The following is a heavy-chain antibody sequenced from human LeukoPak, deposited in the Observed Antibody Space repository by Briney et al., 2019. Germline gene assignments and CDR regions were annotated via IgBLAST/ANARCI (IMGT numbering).Heavy chain of an antibody. D-gene: IGHD4-23*01. CDR1: GFTFSSHS. Sequence: GGSLRLSCAAFGFTFSSHSMSWVRQAPGKGLEWVANIKEDGSEINYVDSVKGRFTISRDNAKNSLYLQMNSLRVDDTAVYYCARDRGYSTFDYWGQGTLVTVSS. CDR3: ARDRGYSTFDY. J-gene: IGHJ4*02. V-gene: IGHV3-7*01. CDR2: IKEDGSEI.